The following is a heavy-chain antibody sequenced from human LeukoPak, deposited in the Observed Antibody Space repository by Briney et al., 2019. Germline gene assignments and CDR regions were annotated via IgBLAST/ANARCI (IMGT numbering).Heavy chain of an antibody. CDR1: GGSISSSSYY. CDR2: IYYSGST. D-gene: IGHD6-13*01. V-gene: IGHV4-39*01. Sequence: PSETLSLTCTVSGGSISSSSYYWGWIRQPPGKGLEWIGSIYYSGSTYYNPSLKSRVTISVDTSKNQFSLKLSSVTAADTAVYYCARHAHSSSWYVIGYWGQGTLVTVSS. CDR3: ARHAHSSSWYVIGY. J-gene: IGHJ4*02.